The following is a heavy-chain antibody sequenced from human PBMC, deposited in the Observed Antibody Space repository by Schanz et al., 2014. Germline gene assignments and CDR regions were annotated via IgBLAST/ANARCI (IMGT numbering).Heavy chain of an antibody. Sequence: SCKSSGYRFTSYGINWLRQAPGQGLEWMGWISAYSGNPKYAQKFQGRVTITADESTSTVFMVLSRLRSEEKSMYFCAKAINAVVQHSDDFQSWGHGKRVTGSS. J-gene: IGHJ3*01. CDR3: AKAINAVVQHSDDFQS. D-gene: IGHD3-22*01. CDR1: GYRFTSYG. V-gene: IGHV1-18*01. CDR2: ISAYSGNP.